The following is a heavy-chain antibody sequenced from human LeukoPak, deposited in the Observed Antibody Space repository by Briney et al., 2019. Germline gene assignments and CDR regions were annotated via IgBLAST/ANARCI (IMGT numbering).Heavy chain of an antibody. V-gene: IGHV3-15*01. J-gene: IGHJ3*01. CDR2: IKSKTDGGTT. CDR1: GFTFSNAW. CDR3: TTNYYGSVVDAFDF. D-gene: IGHD3-10*01. Sequence: GGSLRLSCAASGFTFSNAWINWVRQAPGEGLEGVGRIKSKTDGGTTDYAAPVKGRFIISGEDSKNTLYLQMNSLKTEDTAVYYCTTNYYGSVVDAFDFWGQGTMVTVSS.